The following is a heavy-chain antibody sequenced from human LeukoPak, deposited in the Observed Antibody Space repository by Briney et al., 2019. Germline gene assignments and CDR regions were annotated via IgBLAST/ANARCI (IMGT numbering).Heavy chain of an antibody. D-gene: IGHD6-25*01. J-gene: IGHJ4*02. CDR2: ISSDGTNK. CDR3: ARDRDRAADYYFDY. CDR1: GFTFSSYA. V-gene: IGHV3-30-3*01. Sequence: GGSLRLSCAASGFTFSSYAMHWVRQAPGKGLEWVSVISSDGTNKYYADSVKGRFTISRDNSKNTLYLQMNSLRAEDTALYYCARDRDRAADYYFDYWGQGTLVTVSS.